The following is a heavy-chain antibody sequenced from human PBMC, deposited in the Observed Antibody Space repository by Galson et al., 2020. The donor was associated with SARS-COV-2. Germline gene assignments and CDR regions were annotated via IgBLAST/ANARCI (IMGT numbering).Heavy chain of an antibody. CDR3: ARCDSVGASYYGCGY. CDR1: GASVDSNNW. D-gene: IGHD3-10*01. J-gene: IGHJ4*02. V-gene: IGHV4-4*02. CDR2: IYHSGTT. Sequence: SETLSLTCAVSGASVDSNNWWSWVRRSPGKGLEWIGEIYHSGTTNYNPSLKSRVTISMNKSRNQLSLNLNSVTAADTAVYFCARCDSVGASYYGCGYWGQGTLVTVSS.